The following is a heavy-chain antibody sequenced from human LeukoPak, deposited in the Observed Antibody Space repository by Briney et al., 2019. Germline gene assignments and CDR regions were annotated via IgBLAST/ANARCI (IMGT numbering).Heavy chain of an antibody. CDR3: AKDVVAAPSRFDY. Sequence: GGSLRLSCAASGFTFSDCAMSWVRQAPGKGLEWVSGIRGSGGSTYYADSVKGRFTLSRDNSKNTMYLQMNSLRAEDTAVYYCAKDVVAAPSRFDYWGQGTLVTVSS. CDR2: IRGSGGST. J-gene: IGHJ4*02. V-gene: IGHV3-23*01. D-gene: IGHD1-26*01. CDR1: GFTFSDCA.